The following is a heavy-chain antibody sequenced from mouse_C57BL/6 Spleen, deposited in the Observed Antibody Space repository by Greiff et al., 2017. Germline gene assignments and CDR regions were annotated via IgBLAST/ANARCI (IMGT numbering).Heavy chain of an antibody. V-gene: IGHV1-69*01. CDR1: GYTFTSYW. D-gene: IGHD1-1*01. CDR3: ARGITTVVATEGYFDV. J-gene: IGHJ1*03. Sequence: QVQLQQPGAELVMPGASVKLSCKASGYTFTSYWMHWVKQRPGQGLEWIGEIDPSDSYTNYNQTFKGKSTLTVDKSSSTDYMQLSSLTSEDSAVYYCARGITTVVATEGYFDVWGTGTTVTVSS. CDR2: IDPSDSYT.